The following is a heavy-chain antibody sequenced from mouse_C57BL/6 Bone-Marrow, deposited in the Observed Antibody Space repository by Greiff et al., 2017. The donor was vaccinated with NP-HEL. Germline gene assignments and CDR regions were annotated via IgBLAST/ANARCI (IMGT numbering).Heavy chain of an antibody. V-gene: IGHV1-50*01. CDR1: GYTFTSYW. CDR3: ARDLIYYGNYDAMDY. Sequence: VQLQQPGAELVKPGASVKLSCKASGYTFTSYWMQWVKQRPGQGLEWIGEIDPSDSYTNYNQKFKGKATLTVDTSSSTAYMQLSSLTSEDSAVYYCARDLIYYGNYDAMDYWGQGTSATVSS. CDR2: IDPSDSYT. J-gene: IGHJ4*01. D-gene: IGHD2-1*01.